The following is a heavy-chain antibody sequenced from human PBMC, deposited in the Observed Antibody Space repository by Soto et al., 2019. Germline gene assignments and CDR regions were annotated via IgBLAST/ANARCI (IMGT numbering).Heavy chain of an antibody. Sequence: QVQLVQSGAEVKKPGASVKVSCKASGYTFTSYGISWVRQAPGQGLEWMGWISAYNGNTNYAQKLQGRVTMTTDTSTSTAYMELRSLGSDDTAVYYCARVKDCPPYYYYYGMDVWGQGTRVTVSS. CDR3: ARVKDCPPYYYYYGMDV. CDR1: GYTFTSYG. D-gene: IGHD2-21*02. CDR2: ISAYNGNT. V-gene: IGHV1-18*01. J-gene: IGHJ6*02.